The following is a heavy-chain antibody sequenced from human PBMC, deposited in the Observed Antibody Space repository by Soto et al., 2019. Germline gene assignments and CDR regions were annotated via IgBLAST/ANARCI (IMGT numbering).Heavy chain of an antibody. D-gene: IGHD3-16*01. J-gene: IGHJ4*02. Sequence: EVQLVESGGGLVQPGGSLRLSCAASGFTFSSYEMNWVRQAPGKGLEWVSYISSSGNTKYYADSVKGRFTISRDNAKNSLYRQMNSLRAEDTAVYYCATYPWGSSIDYWGQGTLVTVSS. CDR1: GFTFSSYE. V-gene: IGHV3-48*03. CDR2: ISSSGNTK. CDR3: ATYPWGSSIDY.